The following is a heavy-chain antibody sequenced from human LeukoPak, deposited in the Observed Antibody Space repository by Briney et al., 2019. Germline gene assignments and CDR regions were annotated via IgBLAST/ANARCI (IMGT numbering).Heavy chain of an antibody. CDR2: IYWSDDK. Sequence: SGPTLVKPTQTLTLTCTFSGFSLSTSGVGVGWIRQPPGKALEWLALIYWSDDKRYSPSLKSRLTITKDTSKNQVVLTMTNMDPVDTATYYCAHLDSSGYYPNFDYWGHGTLVTVSS. D-gene: IGHD3-22*01. V-gene: IGHV2-5*01. J-gene: IGHJ4*01. CDR1: GFSLSTSGVG. CDR3: AHLDSSGYYPNFDY.